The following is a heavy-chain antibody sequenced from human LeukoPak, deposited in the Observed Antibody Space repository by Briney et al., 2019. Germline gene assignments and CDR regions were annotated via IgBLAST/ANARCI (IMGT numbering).Heavy chain of an antibody. CDR2: IYTSGST. CDR3: ARGGSTVTTSGGNWFDP. V-gene: IGHV4-61*02. Sequence: PSETLSLTCTVSGGSISSGSYYWSWIRQPAGKGLEWIGRIYTSGSTNYNPSLKSRVTISVDTSKNQFSLRLSSVTAADTAVYYCARGGSTVTTSGGNWFDPWGQGTLVTVS. CDR1: GGSISSGSYY. D-gene: IGHD4-17*01. J-gene: IGHJ5*02.